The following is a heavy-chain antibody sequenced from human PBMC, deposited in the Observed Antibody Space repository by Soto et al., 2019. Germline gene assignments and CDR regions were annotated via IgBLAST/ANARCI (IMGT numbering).Heavy chain of an antibody. Sequence: SETLSLTCTVSGGSTSSGNYYWSWIRQPPGKGLEWIGFISYSGSTYYSPSLKSRVTISVDTSKNQFSLKLSSVTAADTAVYYCARGVTMVRGVIHTPYFDYWGQGTLVTVSS. CDR3: ARGVTMVRGVIHTPYFDY. D-gene: IGHD3-10*01. J-gene: IGHJ4*02. CDR2: ISYSGST. CDR1: GGSTSSGNYY. V-gene: IGHV4-30-4*01.